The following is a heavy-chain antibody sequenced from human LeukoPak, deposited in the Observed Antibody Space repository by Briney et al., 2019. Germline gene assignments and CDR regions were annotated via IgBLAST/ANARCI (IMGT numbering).Heavy chain of an antibody. D-gene: IGHD3-22*01. J-gene: IGHJ4*02. Sequence: SETLSLTCAVSGGSFSGYYWSWIRQPPGKGLEWIGEINHSGSTNYNPSLKSRVTISVDTSKTQFSLKLSSVTAADTAVYSCARRLYYDSSARTPHYDSWGQGTLVTVSP. CDR3: ARRLYYDSSARTPHYDS. V-gene: IGHV4-34*01. CDR1: GGSFSGYY. CDR2: INHSGST.